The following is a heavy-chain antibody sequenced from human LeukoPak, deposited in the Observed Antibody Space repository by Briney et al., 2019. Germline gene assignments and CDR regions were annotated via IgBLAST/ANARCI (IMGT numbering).Heavy chain of an antibody. CDR2: IYHSGST. CDR3: AREGDAFDI. V-gene: IGHV4-30-2*01. Sequence: SETLSLTCTVSGGSISSGGYYWSWIRRPPGKGLEWIGYIYHSGSTYYNPSLKSRVTISVDRSKNQFSLKLSSVTAADTAVYYCAREGDAFDIWGQGTMVTVSS. J-gene: IGHJ3*02. CDR1: GGSISSGGYY.